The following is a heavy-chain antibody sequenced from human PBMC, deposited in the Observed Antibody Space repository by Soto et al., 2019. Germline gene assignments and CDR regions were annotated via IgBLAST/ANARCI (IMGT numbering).Heavy chain of an antibody. J-gene: IGHJ4*02. V-gene: IGHV2-5*02. D-gene: IGHD7-27*01. Sequence: QITLKESGPTLVKPTQTLTLTCTTSGFSLSASGVGVAWIRQPPRKALEYLALIYWDDAKRYSPPLTSRLSVTKDTSKNQVVLTMTNMDPEDTATYYSAHRPNWGFSAFDYWGQGILVTVSS. CDR3: AHRPNWGFSAFDY. CDR2: IYWDDAK. CDR1: GFSLSASGVG.